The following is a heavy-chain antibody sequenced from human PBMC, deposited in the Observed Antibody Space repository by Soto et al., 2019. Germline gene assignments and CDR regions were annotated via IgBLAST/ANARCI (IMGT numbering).Heavy chain of an antibody. Sequence: SVKVSCKASGGTFSSYAISWVRQAPGQGLEWMGGIIPIFGTANYAQKFQGRVTITADESTSTAYMELSSLRSEDTAVYYCARDKYSGSYDSDYWGQGTLVTVSS. CDR2: IIPIFGTA. V-gene: IGHV1-69*13. J-gene: IGHJ4*02. D-gene: IGHD1-26*01. CDR1: GGTFSSYA. CDR3: ARDKYSGSYDSDY.